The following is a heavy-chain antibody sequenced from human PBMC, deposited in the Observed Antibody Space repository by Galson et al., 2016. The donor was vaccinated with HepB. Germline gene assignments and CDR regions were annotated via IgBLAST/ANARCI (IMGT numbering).Heavy chain of an antibody. CDR2: NSASGDGT. D-gene: IGHD3-3*01. CDR1: GFSISSYV. V-gene: IGHV3-23*01. Sequence: SLRLSCAASGFSISSYVMSWVRQAPGKGLEWVSGNSASGDGTYYTDSVKGRFTITRDNSKNTLYLQMNSLRVEDTAVYYCAREAITISGVVIPYYFDLWGQGTLVTVSS. J-gene: IGHJ4*02. CDR3: AREAITISGVVIPYYFDL.